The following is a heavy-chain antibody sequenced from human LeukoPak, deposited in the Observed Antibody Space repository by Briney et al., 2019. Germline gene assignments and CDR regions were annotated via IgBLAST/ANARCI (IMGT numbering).Heavy chain of an antibody. V-gene: IGHV4-61*02. Sequence: SETLSLTCTVSGGSISSGSYYWSWIRQPAGKGLEWIGRIYTSGSTTYNPSLKSRVTISVDTPKNQFSLKLSSVSAADTAVYYCARDNYYDTSGYFDYWGQGTLVTVSS. CDR1: GGSISSGSYY. D-gene: IGHD3-22*01. J-gene: IGHJ4*02. CDR2: IYTSGST. CDR3: ARDNYYDTSGYFDY.